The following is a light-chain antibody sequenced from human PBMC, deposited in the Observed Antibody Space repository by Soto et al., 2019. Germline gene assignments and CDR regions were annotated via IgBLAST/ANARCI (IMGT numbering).Light chain of an antibody. CDR1: QGISSA. CDR2: DGS. Sequence: AIQLTQSPSSLSASVGDRVTISCRASQGISSALAWYQRKPGKAPRLLIYDGSSLHSGVPSRFSGSGSGTDFTLTISSLQPEDFGSYYCQHVSDYPRAFGQGTMLDIK. V-gene: IGKV1D-13*01. CDR3: QHVSDYPRA. J-gene: IGKJ2*01.